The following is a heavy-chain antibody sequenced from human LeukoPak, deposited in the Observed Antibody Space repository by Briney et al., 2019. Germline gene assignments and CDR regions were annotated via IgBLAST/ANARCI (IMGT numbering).Heavy chain of an antibody. CDR2: IHYSGIT. J-gene: IGHJ4*02. D-gene: IGHD2/OR15-2a*01. CDR1: GGSISSSISY. CDR3: AKNSEDYPLCH. Sequence: SETLSSTCTVSGGSISSSISYWGGIRQPPGKGLEWIGSIHYSGITYYNPSLKSRVTISVDTSKNQLSLKLSSVTAADTALYYCAKNSEDYPLCHWGRENLVTVSS. V-gene: IGHV4-39*01.